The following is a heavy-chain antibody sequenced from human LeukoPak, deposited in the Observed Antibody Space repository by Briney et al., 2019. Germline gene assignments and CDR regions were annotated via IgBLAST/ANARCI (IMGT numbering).Heavy chain of an antibody. CDR3: AKKLRASGGYRLGPLDY. CDR1: GFTFSSYA. J-gene: IGHJ4*02. Sequence: HPGGSLRLSCAASGFTFSSYAMSWVRQAPGKGLEWVSGISGSGSSTYHTDSVKGRFTISRDNSKNTLYLQVNSLRAEDTAVYYCAKKLRASGGYRLGPLDYWGQGTLVTVSS. CDR2: ISGSGSST. D-gene: IGHD5-12*01. V-gene: IGHV3-23*01.